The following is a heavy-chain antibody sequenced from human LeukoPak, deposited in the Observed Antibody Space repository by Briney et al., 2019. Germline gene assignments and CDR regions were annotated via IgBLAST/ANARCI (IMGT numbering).Heavy chain of an antibody. CDR3: ARKRITIFGVVINFDY. D-gene: IGHD3-3*01. J-gene: IGHJ4*02. CDR1: GGSISSYY. CDR2: IYYSGST. V-gene: IGHV4-59*08. Sequence: PSETLSLTCTVSGGSISSYYWSWIRQPPGKGLEWIGYIYYSGSTNYNPSLKSRVTISVDTSKNQFSLKLSSVTAADTAVYYCARKRITIFGVVINFDYWGQGTLVTVSS.